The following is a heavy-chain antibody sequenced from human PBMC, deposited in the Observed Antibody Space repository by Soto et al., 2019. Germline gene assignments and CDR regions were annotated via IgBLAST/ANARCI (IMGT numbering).Heavy chain of an antibody. CDR2: ISYDGSNK. CDR1: GFTFSSYA. Sequence: QVQLVESGGGVVQPGRSLRLSCAASGFTFSSYAMHWVRQAPGKGLEWVAVISYDGSNKYYADSVKGRFTISRDNSKNTLYLQMNSVRAEDTAVYYCARDLYYYDSSGYHARGFDYWGQGTLVTVSS. V-gene: IGHV3-30-3*01. CDR3: ARDLYYYDSSGYHARGFDY. D-gene: IGHD3-22*01. J-gene: IGHJ4*02.